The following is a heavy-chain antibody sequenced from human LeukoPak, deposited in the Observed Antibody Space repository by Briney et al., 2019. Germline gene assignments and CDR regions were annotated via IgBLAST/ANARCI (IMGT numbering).Heavy chain of an antibody. CDR3: ARGVPPPLQQLSY. CDR1: GFTVSSNY. CDR2: IYSGGST. J-gene: IGHJ4*02. V-gene: IGHV3-66*01. D-gene: IGHD6-13*01. Sequence: GRSLRLSCAASGFTVSSNYMSWVRQAPGKGLEWVSVIYSGGSTYYADSVKGRFTISRDNSKNTLYLQMNSLRAEDTAVYYCARGVPPPLQQLSYWGQGTLVTVSS.